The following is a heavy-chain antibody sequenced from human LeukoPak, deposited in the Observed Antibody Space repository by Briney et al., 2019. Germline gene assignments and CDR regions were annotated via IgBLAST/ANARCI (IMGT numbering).Heavy chain of an antibody. CDR3: ARDLSQGDSSGYYYPRMGYYYYGMDV. Sequence: KTGGSLRLSCAASGFTFSSYSMNWVRQAPGKGLEWVSSISSSSSYIYYADSVKGRFTISRDNAKNSLYLQMNSLRAEDTAVYYCARDLSQGDSSGYYYPRMGYYYYGMDVWGQGTTVTVSS. D-gene: IGHD3-22*01. CDR1: GFTFSSYS. V-gene: IGHV3-21*04. CDR2: ISSSSSYI. J-gene: IGHJ6*02.